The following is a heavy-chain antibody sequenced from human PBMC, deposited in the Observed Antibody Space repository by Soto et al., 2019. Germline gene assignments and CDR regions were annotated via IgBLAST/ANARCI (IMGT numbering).Heavy chain of an antibody. CDR1: GFTFSSYG. J-gene: IGHJ6*02. CDR3: AKGNIVLMVYAISGMDV. CDR2: ISYDGSNK. Sequence: ESGGGVVQPGRSLRLSCAASGFTFSSYGMHWVRQAPGKGLEWVAVISYDGSNKYYADSVKGRFTISRDNSKNTLYLQMNSLRAEDTAVYYCAKGNIVLMVYAISGMDVWGQGTTVTVSS. D-gene: IGHD2-8*01. V-gene: IGHV3-30*18.